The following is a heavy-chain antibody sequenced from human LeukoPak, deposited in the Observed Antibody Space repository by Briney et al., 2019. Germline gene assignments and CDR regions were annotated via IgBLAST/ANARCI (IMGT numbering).Heavy chain of an antibody. CDR1: GFTFDDYA. D-gene: IGHD2-15*01. CDR2: INWSGVST. CDR3: AKGKDTLNPYWYFDV. J-gene: IGHJ2*01. Sequence: GGSLRLSCAASGFTFDDYAMSGVRQAPGKGLEWGSGINWSGVSTGYEDSVKGRFTISRDNTKNSLFLQMNSLRAEDTAFYYCAKGKDTLNPYWYFDVWGRGTLVTVSS. V-gene: IGHV3-20*04.